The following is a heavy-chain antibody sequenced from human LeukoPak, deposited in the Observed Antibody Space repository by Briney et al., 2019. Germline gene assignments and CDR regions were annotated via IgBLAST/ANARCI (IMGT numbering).Heavy chain of an antibody. CDR3: ASRYYDSNGYYYDY. CDR2: IKPDGSEK. J-gene: IGHJ4*02. D-gene: IGHD3-22*01. V-gene: IGHV3-7*01. CDR1: GITFSRYW. Sequence: GGSLRLSCAASGITFSRYWMSWVRQAPGKGLEWVANIKPDGSEKYYVDSVKGRFTISRDNSKNSLFLQMNSLRAEDTAVYYCASRYYDSNGYYYDYWGQGTLVTISS.